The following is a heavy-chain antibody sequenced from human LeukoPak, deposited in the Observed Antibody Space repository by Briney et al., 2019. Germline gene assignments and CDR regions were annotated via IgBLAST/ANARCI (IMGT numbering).Heavy chain of an antibody. CDR2: INHSGST. Sequence: SETLSLTCAVYGGSFSGYYWSWIRHPPGKGLEWIGEINHSGSTNYKSSLKSRVTISVDTSKNQFSLKLSSVTAADTAVYYCARGGISGYVYWGQGTLVTVSS. D-gene: IGHD5-12*01. CDR3: ARGGISGYVY. CDR1: GGSFSGYY. V-gene: IGHV4-34*01. J-gene: IGHJ4*02.